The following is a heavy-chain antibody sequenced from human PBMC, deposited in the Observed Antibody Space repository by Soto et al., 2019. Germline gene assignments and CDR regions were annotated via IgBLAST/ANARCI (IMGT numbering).Heavy chain of an antibody. CDR1: GFTFTSSA. CDR3: AAVKDDYSNPAEYDY. J-gene: IGHJ4*02. Sequence: VASVKVSCKASGFTFTSSAVQWVRQARGQRLEWIGWIVVGSGNTNYAQKFQERVTITRDMSTSTAYMELSSLRSEDTAVYYCAAVKDDYSNPAEYDYWGQGTLVTVSS. D-gene: IGHD4-4*01. V-gene: IGHV1-58*01. CDR2: IVVGSGNT.